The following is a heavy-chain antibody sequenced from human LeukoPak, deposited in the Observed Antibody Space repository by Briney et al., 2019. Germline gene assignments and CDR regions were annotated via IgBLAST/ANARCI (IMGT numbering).Heavy chain of an antibody. CDR2: IYYSGST. CDR3: ARVAGSGWYYYYYMDV. D-gene: IGHD6-19*01. V-gene: IGHV4-59*01. Sequence: SETLSLTCTVSGGSISSYYWSWIRQPPGKGLEWIGYIYYSGSTNYNPSLKSRVTISVDTSKNQFSLKLSSVTAADTAVYYCARVAGSGWYYYYYMDVWGKGTTVTVSS. J-gene: IGHJ6*03. CDR1: GGSISSYY.